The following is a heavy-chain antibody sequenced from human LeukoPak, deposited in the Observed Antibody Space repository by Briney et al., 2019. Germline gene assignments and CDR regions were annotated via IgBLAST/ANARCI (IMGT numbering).Heavy chain of an antibody. CDR3: ARDPGIAAAGSHMDV. CDR1: GFTFSSYG. D-gene: IGHD6-13*01. Sequence: GGSLRLSCAASGFTFSSYGMHWVRQAPGKGLEWVAFIRYDGSNKYYADSVKGRFTISRDNAKNSLYLQMNSLRAEDTTVYYCARDPGIAAAGSHMDVWGKGTTVTVSS. CDR2: IRYDGSNK. V-gene: IGHV3-30*02. J-gene: IGHJ6*03.